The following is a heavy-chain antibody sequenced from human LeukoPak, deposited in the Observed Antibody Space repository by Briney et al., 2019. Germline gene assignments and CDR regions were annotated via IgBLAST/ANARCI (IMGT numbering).Heavy chain of an antibody. V-gene: IGHV3-23*01. CDR1: EFTFSSYA. D-gene: IGHD4-17*01. CDR3: AKSTTVTQRGYFDY. J-gene: IGHJ4*02. CDR2: ISGSGGDT. Sequence: GGSLRLSCAASEFTFSSYAMSWVRQAPGRGLEWVSAISGSGGDTYYADSVKGRFTISRDNSKNTLYLQMNSLRAEDTAVYYCAKSTTVTQRGYFDYWGQGTLVTVSS.